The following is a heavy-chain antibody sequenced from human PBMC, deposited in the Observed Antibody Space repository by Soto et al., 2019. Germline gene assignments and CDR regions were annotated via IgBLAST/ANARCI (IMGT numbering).Heavy chain of an antibody. V-gene: IGHV1-18*01. D-gene: IGHD3-16*01. CDR1: GYTFTNFG. CDR2: ISAYNGNT. J-gene: IGHJ4*02. CDR3: XXXGTPIDY. Sequence: QVQLVQSGAEVKKPGASVKVSCKASGYTFTNFGISWVRQAPGQGLEWMGWISAYNGNTNYAQKFQGRVTMTTDTSTSTAYMEVRSLRFDDTXXXXXXXXGTPIDYWGQGTLVTVSS.